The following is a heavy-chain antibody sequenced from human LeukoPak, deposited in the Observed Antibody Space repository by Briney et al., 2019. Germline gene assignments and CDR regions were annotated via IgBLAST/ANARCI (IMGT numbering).Heavy chain of an antibody. Sequence: PSETLSLTCAVYGGSFSGYYWSWIRQPPGKGLEWIGEINHSGSTNYNPSLKSRVTISVDTSKNQFSLKLSSVTAADTAVYYCGRGFPPEETGYDSSVYPAVVFDIWGKGTMVTVSS. V-gene: IGHV4-34*01. CDR2: INHSGST. J-gene: IGHJ3*02. CDR1: GGSFSGYY. CDR3: GRGFPPEETGYDSSVYPAVVFDI. D-gene: IGHD3-22*01.